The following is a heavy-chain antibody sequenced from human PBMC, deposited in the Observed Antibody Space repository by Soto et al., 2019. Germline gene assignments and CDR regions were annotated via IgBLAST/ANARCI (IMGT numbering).Heavy chain of an antibody. D-gene: IGHD3-3*01. CDR3: AKDGVNSYYDFTGDGSRYFDY. CDR1: GFTFSSFG. Sequence: GGSLRLSCAASGFTFSSFGMHWVRQAPGKGLEWVAVISYDGDNKYYADSVKGRFTISRDSSKNTLYLQMNSLRAEDTAVYYCAKDGVNSYYDFTGDGSRYFDYWGQGTLVTVSS. J-gene: IGHJ4*02. CDR2: ISYDGDNK. V-gene: IGHV3-30*18.